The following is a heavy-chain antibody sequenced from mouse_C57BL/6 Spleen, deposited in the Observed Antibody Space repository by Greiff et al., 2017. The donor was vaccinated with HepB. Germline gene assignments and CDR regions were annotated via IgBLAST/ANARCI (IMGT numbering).Heavy chain of an antibody. CDR2: INPGSGGT. Sequence: QVQLKQSGAELVRPGTSVKVSCKASGYAFTNYLIEWVKQRPGQGLEWIGVINPGSGGTNYNEKFKGKATLTADKSSSTAYMQLSSLTSEDSAVYFCVGGTNFDVWGTGTTVTVSS. J-gene: IGHJ1*03. CDR1: GYAFTNYL. D-gene: IGHD4-1*01. CDR3: VGGTNFDV. V-gene: IGHV1-54*01.